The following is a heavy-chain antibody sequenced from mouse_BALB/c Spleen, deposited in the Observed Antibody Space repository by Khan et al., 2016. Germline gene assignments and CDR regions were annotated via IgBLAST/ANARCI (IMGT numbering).Heavy chain of an antibody. J-gene: IGHJ2*01. CDR2: ISYSGST. CDR1: GYSITSDYA. D-gene: IGHD4-1*01. Sequence: EVQLQESGPGLVKPSQSLSLTCTVTGYSITSDYAWNWIRQFPGSKLEYMGYISYSGSTNYKPSLKSRISITRDTSKNQFFLQLNSVTAEDTATYYCARVGRRGGFDYWGQGTPLTVSS. V-gene: IGHV3-2*02. CDR3: ARVGRRGGFDY.